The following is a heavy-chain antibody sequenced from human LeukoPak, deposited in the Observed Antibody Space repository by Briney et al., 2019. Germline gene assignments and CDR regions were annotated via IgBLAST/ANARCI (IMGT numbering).Heavy chain of an antibody. CDR2: ISGSGGST. CDR3: AKGIAAYYYYGMDV. J-gene: IGHJ6*02. CDR1: GFTFSSYA. Sequence: PGGSLRLSCAASGFTFSSYAMSWVRQAPGKGLEWVSAISGSGGSTYYADFVKGRFTISRDNSKNTLYLQMNSLRAEDTAVYYCAKGIAAYYYYGMDVWGQGTTVTVSS. V-gene: IGHV3-23*01. D-gene: IGHD6-13*01.